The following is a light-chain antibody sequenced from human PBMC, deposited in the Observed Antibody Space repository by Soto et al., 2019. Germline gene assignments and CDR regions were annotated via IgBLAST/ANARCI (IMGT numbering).Light chain of an antibody. CDR2: VAS. Sequence: EIVLTQSPGTLSLSPGERATLSCRASQSVSSSYLAWYQQKPGQAPRLLIYVASSRATGIPERFSGSGSGTDFTLTISRLEPEDFAVCYCQQYGSSPLAFGQGTLLEIK. CDR1: QSVSSSY. V-gene: IGKV3-20*01. J-gene: IGKJ5*01. CDR3: QQYGSSPLA.